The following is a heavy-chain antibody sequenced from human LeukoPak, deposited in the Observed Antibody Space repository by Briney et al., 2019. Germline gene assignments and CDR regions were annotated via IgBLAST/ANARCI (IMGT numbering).Heavy chain of an antibody. CDR2: IHFSINT. CDR1: GGSISSDY. Sequence: PSETLSLTCTVSGGSISSDYWSWLRQPPGMGLEWIGTIHFSINTYYNPSLKSRVTISVDTSKNQFSLKLSSVTAADTAVYYCATRLRVDYWGQGTLVTVSS. CDR3: ATRLRVDY. D-gene: IGHD4-17*01. V-gene: IGHV4-59*04. J-gene: IGHJ4*02.